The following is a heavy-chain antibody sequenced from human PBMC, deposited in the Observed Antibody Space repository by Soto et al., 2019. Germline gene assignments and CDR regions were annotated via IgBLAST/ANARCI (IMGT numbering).Heavy chain of an antibody. CDR1: GYTLTELS. CDR2: FDPEDGET. D-gene: IGHD6-13*01. V-gene: IGHV1-24*01. Sequence: QVQLVQSGAEVKKPGASVKVSCKVSGYTLTELSMHWVRQAPGKGLEWMGGFDPEDGETIYAQKFQGRVTMTEDTSTDTAYMELSSLRSEDTAVYYCATVGLNSSPDHNHPTGFDPWGQGTLVTVSS. J-gene: IGHJ5*02. CDR3: ATVGLNSSPDHNHPTGFDP.